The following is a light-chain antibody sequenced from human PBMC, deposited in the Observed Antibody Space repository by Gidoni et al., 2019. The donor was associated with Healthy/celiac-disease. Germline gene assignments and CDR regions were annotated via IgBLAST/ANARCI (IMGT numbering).Light chain of an antibody. CDR1: SGHSSYA. Sequence: QLVLPQSPSASASLGASVKLTSTLSSGHSSYAIAWPQQQPEKGPRYLMKLNSDGSHSKGDANPDRCSGSSSGAERYLTISSLQSEVEADYYCQTWGTGIQVFGGGTKLTVL. CDR2: LNSDGSH. J-gene: IGLJ3*02. V-gene: IGLV4-69*01. CDR3: QTWGTGIQV.